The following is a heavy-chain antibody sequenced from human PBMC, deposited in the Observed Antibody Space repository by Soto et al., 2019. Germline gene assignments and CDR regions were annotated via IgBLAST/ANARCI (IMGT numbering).Heavy chain of an antibody. Sequence: SETLSLTCAVYGGSFSGYYWSWIRQPPGKGLEWIGEINDSGITNYNPSLKSRVTISVDTSKNQFSLKLSSVTAADTAVYYCARGRNYYDFWSGYTPVDHWGQGTLVTVSS. CDR1: GGSFSGYY. CDR2: INDSGIT. V-gene: IGHV4-34*01. CDR3: ARGRNYYDFWSGYTPVDH. D-gene: IGHD3-3*01. J-gene: IGHJ4*02.